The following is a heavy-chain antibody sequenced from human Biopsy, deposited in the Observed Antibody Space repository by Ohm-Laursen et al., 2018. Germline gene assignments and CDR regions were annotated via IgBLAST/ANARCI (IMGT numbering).Heavy chain of an antibody. CDR1: RDSFINYW. D-gene: IGHD2-15*01. V-gene: IGHV5-51*01. J-gene: IGHJ5*01. CDR3: VRRGPPRHCSGGYCATGWFDS. CDR2: IYPEDSDT. Sequence: ESLRISCNGSRDSFINYWIGWVRQMPGKGLEYMGIIYPEDSDTRYSPSFQGQVIISVDMSISTAYLQWSSLKASDSGIYYCVRRGPPRHCSGGYCATGWFDSWGQGTLVTVSS.